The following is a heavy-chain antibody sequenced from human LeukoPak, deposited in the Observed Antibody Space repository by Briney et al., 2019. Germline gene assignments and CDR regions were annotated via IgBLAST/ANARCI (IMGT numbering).Heavy chain of an antibody. CDR2: ISGSGGST. D-gene: IGHD2-21*01. J-gene: IGHJ4*02. CDR1: GFTFSSYA. V-gene: IGHV3-23*01. Sequence: GGSLRLSCAASGFTFSSYAMSWVRQAPGKGLEWVSAISGSGGSTYYADSVKGRFTISRDNSKNTLYLQMNSLRAEDTAVYYCAKFLPTHIVVANYYFDYWGQGTLVTDSS. CDR3: AKFLPTHIVVANYYFDY.